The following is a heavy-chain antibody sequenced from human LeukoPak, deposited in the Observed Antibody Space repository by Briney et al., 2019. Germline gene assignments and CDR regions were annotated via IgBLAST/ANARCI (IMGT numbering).Heavy chain of an antibody. V-gene: IGHV4-30-2*01. CDR3: ARGRPRSEYGMDV. CDR1: GGAISSGGYS. CDR2: IYHSGST. J-gene: IGHJ6*02. Sequence: PSQTLSLTCAVSGGAISSGGYSWSWIPQPPGKGLEWIGYIYHSGSTYYNPSLKSRVTISVDRSKNQFSLKLSSVTAADTAVYYCARGRPRSEYGMDVWGQGTTVTVSS.